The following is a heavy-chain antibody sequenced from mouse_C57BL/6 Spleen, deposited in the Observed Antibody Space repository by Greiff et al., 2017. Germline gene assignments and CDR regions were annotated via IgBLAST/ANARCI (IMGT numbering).Heavy chain of an antibody. V-gene: IGHV1-82*01. Sequence: QVQLQQSGPELVKPGASVKISCKASGYAFSSSWMNWVKQRPGKGLEWIGRIYPGDGDTNYNGKFKGKATLTADKSSSTAYMQLSILTSADSAVYFCARWFHYAMDYRGQGASVTVSS. CDR2: IYPGDGDT. CDR3: ARWFHYAMDY. J-gene: IGHJ4*01. CDR1: GYAFSSSW. D-gene: IGHD2-2*01.